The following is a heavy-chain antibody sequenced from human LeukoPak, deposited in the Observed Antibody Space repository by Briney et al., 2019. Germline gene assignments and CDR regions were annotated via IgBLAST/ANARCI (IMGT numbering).Heavy chain of an antibody. CDR2: IIPIFGTA. J-gene: IGHJ4*02. CDR1: GGTSSSYA. Sequence: ASVKVSCKASGGTSSSYAISWVRQAPGQGLEWMGGIIPIFGTANYAQKFQGRVTITADKSTSTAYMELSSLRSDDTAVYYCARDSAVAGIPFDYWGQGTLVTVSS. CDR3: ARDSAVAGIPFDY. V-gene: IGHV1-69*06. D-gene: IGHD6-19*01.